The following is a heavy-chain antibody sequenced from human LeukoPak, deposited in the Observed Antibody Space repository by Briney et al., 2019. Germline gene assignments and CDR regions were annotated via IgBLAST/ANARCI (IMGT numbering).Heavy chain of an antibody. CDR3: ARHHYCGGDCYIFDY. J-gene: IGHJ4*02. D-gene: IGHD2-21*01. V-gene: IGHV3-11*04. CDR2: ISSSGSTI. CDR1: GFTFSDYY. Sequence: GGSLRLSCAASGFTFSDYYMSWLRQAPGKGLEWVSYISSSGSTIYYADSVKGRFTISRDNAKNSLYLQMNSLRAEDTAVYHCARHHYCGGDCYIFDYWGQGTLVTVSS.